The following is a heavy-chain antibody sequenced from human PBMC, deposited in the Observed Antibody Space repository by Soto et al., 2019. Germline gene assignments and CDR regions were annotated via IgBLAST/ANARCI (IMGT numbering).Heavy chain of an antibody. CDR3: ARTVTPGYYGMDV. V-gene: IGHV1-46*01. D-gene: IGHD4-17*01. J-gene: IGHJ6*02. CDR2: INPSGGST. Sequence: ASVKVSCKASGYTSTSYYMHWVRQAPGQGLEWMGIINPSGGSTSYAQKFQGRVTMTRDTSTSTVYMELSSLRSEDTAVYYCARTVTPGYYGMDVWGQGTTVTVSS. CDR1: GYTSTSYY.